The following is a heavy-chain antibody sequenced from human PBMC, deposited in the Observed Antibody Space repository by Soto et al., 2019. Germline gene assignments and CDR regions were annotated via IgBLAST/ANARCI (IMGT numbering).Heavy chain of an antibody. D-gene: IGHD3-10*01. Sequence: SETLSLTCTVSGGSISSYYWSWIRQPPRKGLEWIGYIYYSGSTNYNPSLKSRVTISVGTSKNQFSLKLSSVTAADTAVYYCARGGVRGVLGYWGQGTLVTVSS. CDR3: ARGGVRGVLGY. CDR2: IYYSGST. CDR1: GGSISSYY. J-gene: IGHJ4*02. V-gene: IGHV4-59*01.